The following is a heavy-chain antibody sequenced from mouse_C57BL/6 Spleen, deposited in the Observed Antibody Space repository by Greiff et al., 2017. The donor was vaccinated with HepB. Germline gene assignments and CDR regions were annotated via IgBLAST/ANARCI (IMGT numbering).Heavy chain of an antibody. J-gene: IGHJ4*01. CDR3: ARLGAYDGYYYAMDY. V-gene: IGHV5-9*01. Sequence: EVKLMESGGGLVKPGGSLKLSCAASGFTFSSYTMSWVRQTPEKRLEWVATISGGGGNTYYPDSVKGRFTISRDNAKNTLYLQMSSLRSEDTALYYCARLGAYDGYYYAMDYWGQGTSVTVSS. D-gene: IGHD2-12*01. CDR1: GFTFSSYT. CDR2: ISGGGGNT.